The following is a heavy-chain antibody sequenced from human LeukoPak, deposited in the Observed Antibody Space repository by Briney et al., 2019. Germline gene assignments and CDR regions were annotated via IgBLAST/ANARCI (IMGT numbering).Heavy chain of an antibody. CDR1: GFTFSDHY. CDR3: ARVFKSGGPLDY. J-gene: IGHJ4*02. D-gene: IGHD3-10*01. V-gene: IGHV3-11*04. CDR2: ISKSGSTT. Sequence: GGSLRLSCAASGFTFSDHYISCIRQAPGKGLEWVSYISKSGSTTYYADSVKGRFTISRDNAKNSPYLQMNSLRAEDTAVYYCARVFKSGGPLDYWGRGTLVTISS.